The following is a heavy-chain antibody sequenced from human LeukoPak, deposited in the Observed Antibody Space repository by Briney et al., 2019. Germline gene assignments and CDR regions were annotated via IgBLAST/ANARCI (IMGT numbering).Heavy chain of an antibody. CDR1: GGSISSSSYH. Sequence: PSETLSLTCTVSGGSISSSSYHWGWIRQPPGKGLEWIGSIYYSGSTYYNPSLKSRVTISVDTSKNQFSLKLSSVTAADTAVYYCASSMVRGVIDAFDIWGQGTMVTVSS. D-gene: IGHD3-10*01. V-gene: IGHV4-39*07. CDR3: ASSMVRGVIDAFDI. J-gene: IGHJ3*02. CDR2: IYYSGST.